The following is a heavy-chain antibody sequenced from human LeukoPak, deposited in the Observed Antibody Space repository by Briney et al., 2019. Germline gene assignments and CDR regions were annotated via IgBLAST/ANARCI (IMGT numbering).Heavy chain of an antibody. J-gene: IGHJ3*02. CDR1: GGSFSGYY. V-gene: IGHV4-34*01. Sequence: PSETLPLTYAVYGGSFSGYYWSWIRQPPGKGLEWIGEINHSGSTNYNPSLKSRVTISVDTSKNQFSLKLSSVTAADTAVYYCAHASYSSSWYDAFDIWGQGTMVTVSS. D-gene: IGHD6-13*01. CDR2: INHSGST. CDR3: AHASYSSSWYDAFDI.